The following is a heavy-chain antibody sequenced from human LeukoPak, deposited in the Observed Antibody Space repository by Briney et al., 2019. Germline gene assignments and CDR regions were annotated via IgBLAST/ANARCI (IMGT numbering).Heavy chain of an antibody. CDR2: ISWNSGSI. V-gene: IGHV3-9*01. CDR3: AEDRFYDPYYGSSGLFDY. Sequence: GGPLRLSCAASGFTFDDYAMHWVRQAPGKGLEWVSGISWNSGSIGYADSVKGRFTISRDNAKNSLYLQMNSLRAEDTALYYCAEDRFYDPYYGSSGLFDYWGQGTLVTVSS. D-gene: IGHD3-22*01. J-gene: IGHJ4*02. CDR1: GFTFDDYA.